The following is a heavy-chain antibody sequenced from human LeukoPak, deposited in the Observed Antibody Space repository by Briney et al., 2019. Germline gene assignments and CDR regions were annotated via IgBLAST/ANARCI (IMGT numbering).Heavy chain of an antibody. CDR1: GYTFSSYA. V-gene: IGHV1-3*03. D-gene: IGHD3-16*02. CDR2: INAGNGNT. Sequence: ASVKVSCKASGYTFSSYAMHWVRQAPGQRLEWMGWINAGNGNTKFSHEFQGRVTITRDTSASTAYMELNSLRSEDTAVYYCATASRLSYDTFDIWGQGTVVTVSS. J-gene: IGHJ3*02. CDR3: ATASRLSYDTFDI.